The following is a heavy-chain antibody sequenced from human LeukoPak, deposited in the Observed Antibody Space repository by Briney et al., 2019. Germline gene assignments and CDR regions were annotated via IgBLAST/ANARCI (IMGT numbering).Heavy chain of an antibody. D-gene: IGHD4-11*01. V-gene: IGHV3-11*04. J-gene: IGHJ4*02. CDR3: ARVSLTQYYFDY. CDR1: GFTFSDYY. CDR2: ISSSGSTI. Sequence: GGSLRLSCAASGFTFSDYYMSWIRQAPGKGLEWVSYISSSGSTIYYADSVKGRFTISRDNAKNPLYLQMNSLRAEDAAVYYCARVSLTQYYFDYWGQGTLVTVSS.